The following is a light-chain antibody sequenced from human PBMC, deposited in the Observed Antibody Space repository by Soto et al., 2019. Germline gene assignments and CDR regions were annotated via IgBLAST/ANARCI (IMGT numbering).Light chain of an antibody. J-gene: IGKJ1*01. CDR3: QQYGSSPRT. V-gene: IGKV3-20*01. CDR2: GAS. Sequence: EIVLTQSPGTLSLSPGERATLSCRASQSVSSSYLAWYQQKPGQAPRLLIYGASSRSTGIPDRFSGSGSGTDFTLTISRLEPEGFAVYYCQQYGSSPRTFGQGTKVESK. CDR1: QSVSSSY.